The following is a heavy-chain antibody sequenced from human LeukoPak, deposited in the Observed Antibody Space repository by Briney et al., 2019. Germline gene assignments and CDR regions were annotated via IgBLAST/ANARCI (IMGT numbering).Heavy chain of an antibody. Sequence: SQTLSLTCAISGNSVSSNSAAWNRIRQSPSRGLEWLGRTYYRSKWYNDYAVSVKSRLTINPDTSKNQFSLQLNSVTPEDTAVYYCARGTGSGWGIYYYYYGMGVWGQGTTVTVSS. CDR3: ARGTGSGWGIYYYYYGMGV. V-gene: IGHV6-1*01. CDR2: TYYRSKWYN. J-gene: IGHJ6*02. CDR1: GNSVSSNSAA. D-gene: IGHD3-10*01.